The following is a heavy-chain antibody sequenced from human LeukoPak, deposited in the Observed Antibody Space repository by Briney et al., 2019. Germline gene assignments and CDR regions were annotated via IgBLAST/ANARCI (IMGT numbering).Heavy chain of an antibody. D-gene: IGHD1-1*01. CDR2: IRSKANSYAT. Sequence: GVLRLSCAASGFTFSGSAMHWVRQASGKGLEWVGRIRSKANSYATAYAASVKGRFTISRDDSKNTAYLQMNSLKTEDTAVYYCTSDNWNPFDYWGQGTLVTVSS. CDR1: GFTFSGSA. V-gene: IGHV3-73*01. CDR3: TSDNWNPFDY. J-gene: IGHJ4*02.